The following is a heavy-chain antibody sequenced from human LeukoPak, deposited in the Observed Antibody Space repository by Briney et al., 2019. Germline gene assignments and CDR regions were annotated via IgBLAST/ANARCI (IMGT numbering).Heavy chain of an antibody. CDR2: IYPGDSDT. D-gene: IGHD2-21*01. J-gene: IGHJ3*02. CDR3: ARGCGGDCEDDAFDI. CDR1: GYSFTSYW. Sequence: GESLKISCKGSGYSFTSYWIGWVRQMPGKGLEWMGIIYPGDSDTRYSPSFQGQVTISADKSISTAYLQWSSLKASDTAMYYCARGCGGDCEDDAFDIWGQGTMVTVSS. V-gene: IGHV5-51*01.